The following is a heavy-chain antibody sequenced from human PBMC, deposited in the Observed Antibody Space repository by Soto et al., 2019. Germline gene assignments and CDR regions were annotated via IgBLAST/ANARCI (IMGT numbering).Heavy chain of an antibody. CDR1: GFTFSSYA. J-gene: IGHJ4*02. D-gene: IGHD2-21*02. CDR3: ARDYGLHFDY. CDR2: ISYDGSNK. Sequence: QVQLVESGGGVVQPGRSLRLSCAASGFTFSSYAMHWVRQAPGKGLEWVAVISYDGSNKYYADSVKGRFTISSDNSKNTLYLQMNSLRAEDTAVYYCARDYGLHFDYWGQGTVVTVSA. V-gene: IGHV3-30-3*01.